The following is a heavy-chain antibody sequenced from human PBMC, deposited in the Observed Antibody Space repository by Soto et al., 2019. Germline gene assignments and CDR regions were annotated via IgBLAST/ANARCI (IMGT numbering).Heavy chain of an antibody. Sequence: EVQLVESGGGLVQHGGSLRLSCAASGFTVSSFYMTWVRQAPGKGLQWVAVISSGGSTYYADSVKGRFTISRDNSKNTLYLEMNSLRAEDTAVYYCATDTFGGAYDFLHGGQGTLVTVSS. CDR3: ATDTFGGAYDFLH. D-gene: IGHD3-3*01. J-gene: IGHJ4*02. CDR2: ISSGGST. V-gene: IGHV3-66*01. CDR1: GFTVSSFY.